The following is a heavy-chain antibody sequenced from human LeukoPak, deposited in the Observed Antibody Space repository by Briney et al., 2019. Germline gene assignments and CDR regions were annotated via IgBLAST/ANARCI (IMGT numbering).Heavy chain of an antibody. Sequence: SVKVSCKASGGTFSSYAISWVRQAPGQGLEWMGGIIPIFGTADYAQKFQGRVTITADESTSTAYMELSSLRSEDTAVYYCARPGTTSDAFDIWGQGTMVTVSS. J-gene: IGHJ3*02. CDR2: IIPIFGTA. CDR3: ARPGTTSDAFDI. V-gene: IGHV1-69*13. D-gene: IGHD1-1*01. CDR1: GGTFSSYA.